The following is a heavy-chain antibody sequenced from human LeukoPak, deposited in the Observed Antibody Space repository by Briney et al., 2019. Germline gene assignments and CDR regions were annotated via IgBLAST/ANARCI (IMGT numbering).Heavy chain of an antibody. D-gene: IGHD4-11*01. J-gene: IGHJ4*02. Sequence: GASVRVSCKASGYTFTSYYMHWVRQAPGQGLEWMGIINPSGGSTSYAQKFQGRVTMTRDMSTSTVYMELSSLRSEDTAVYYCARVRGGYYSNSYYFDYWGQGTLVTVSS. V-gene: IGHV1-46*01. CDR2: INPSGGST. CDR3: ARVRGGYYSNSYYFDY. CDR1: GYTFTSYY.